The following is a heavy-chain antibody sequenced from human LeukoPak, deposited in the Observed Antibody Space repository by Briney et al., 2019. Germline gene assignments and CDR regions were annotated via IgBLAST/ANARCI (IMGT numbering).Heavy chain of an antibody. J-gene: IGHJ6*02. V-gene: IGHV1-46*01. D-gene: IGHD3-3*01. Sequence: ASVKVSCTASGYTFTSNYIHWVRQAPGQGLEWMGMIYPRDGSTSYAQKFQGRVTITRDTSASTAYMELSSLRSEDTAVYYCARDPKADDFWGYYYYGMDVWAKGPRSPSP. CDR3: ARDPKADDFWGYYYYGMDV. CDR2: IYPRDGST. CDR1: GYTFTSNY.